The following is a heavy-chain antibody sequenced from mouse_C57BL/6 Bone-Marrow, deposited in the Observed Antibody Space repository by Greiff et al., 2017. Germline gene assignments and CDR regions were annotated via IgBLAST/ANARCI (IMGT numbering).Heavy chain of an antibody. CDR1: GFTFSSYA. Sequence: EVKLMESGEGLVKPGGSLKLSCAASGFTFSSYAMSWVRQTPEKRLEWVAYISSGGDYIYYADTVKGRFTISRDNARNTLYLQMSRLKSEDTAMYYCTRDYYYGSSPFAYWGQGTLVTVSA. CDR2: ISSGGDYI. V-gene: IGHV5-9-1*02. CDR3: TRDYYYGSSPFAY. D-gene: IGHD1-1*01. J-gene: IGHJ3*01.